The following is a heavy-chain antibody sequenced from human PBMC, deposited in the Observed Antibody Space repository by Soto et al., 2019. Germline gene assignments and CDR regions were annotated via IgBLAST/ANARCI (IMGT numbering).Heavy chain of an antibody. V-gene: IGHV4-59*08. CDR2: IYYSGST. CDR1: GGSISSYY. Sequence: SETLSLTCTVSGGSISSYYWSWIRQPPGKGLEWIGYIYYSGSTNYNPSLKSRVTISVDTSKNQFSLKLSSVTAADTAVYYCARSYGSGSYYDYWGQGTLVTSPQ. D-gene: IGHD3-10*01. CDR3: ARSYGSGSYYDY. J-gene: IGHJ4*02.